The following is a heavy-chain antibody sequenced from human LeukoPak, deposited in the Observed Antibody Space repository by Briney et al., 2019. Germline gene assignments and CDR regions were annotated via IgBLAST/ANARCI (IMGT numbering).Heavy chain of an antibody. D-gene: IGHD3-22*01. CDR1: GYTFTGYY. J-gene: IGHJ4*02. V-gene: IGHV1-2*06. CDR2: INPNSGGT. CDR3: ARAADSGSTYYFDY. Sequence: ASVKVSCKASGYTFTGYYMHWVRQAPGQGLEWMGRINPNSGGTNYAQKFQGRVTMTRDTSISTAYVELGRLRSDDTAVYYCARAADSGSTYYFDYWGQGTLVTVSS.